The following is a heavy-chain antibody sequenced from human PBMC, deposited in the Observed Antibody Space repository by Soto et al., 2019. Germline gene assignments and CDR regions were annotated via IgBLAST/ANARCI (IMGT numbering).Heavy chain of an antibody. J-gene: IGHJ6*03. CDR2: IIPILGIA. Sequence: ASVKVSCKASGDTFSSYTISWVRQAPGQGLEWMGRIIPILGIANYAQKFQGRVTITADKSTSTAYMELSSLRSEDTAVYYCARVAPPPGYCSGGSCYSSPFYYYYYMDVWGKGTTVTVSS. CDR1: GDTFSSYT. CDR3: ARVAPPPGYCSGGSCYSSPFYYYYYMDV. V-gene: IGHV1-69*02. D-gene: IGHD2-15*01.